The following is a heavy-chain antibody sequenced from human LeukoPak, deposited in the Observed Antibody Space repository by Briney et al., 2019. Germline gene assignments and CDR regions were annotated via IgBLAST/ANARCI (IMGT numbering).Heavy chain of an antibody. Sequence: GASVTVSCKASGYTLTGYYMHWVRQAPGQGLEWMGWINPNSGGTNYAQKFQGRVTMTRDTSISTAYIELSRLRSDATAVYYCARYPNYDFWSGNNWFDPWGQGTLVTVSS. D-gene: IGHD3-3*01. V-gene: IGHV1-2*02. CDR3: ARYPNYDFWSGNNWFDP. J-gene: IGHJ5*02. CDR1: GYTLTGYY. CDR2: INPNSGGT.